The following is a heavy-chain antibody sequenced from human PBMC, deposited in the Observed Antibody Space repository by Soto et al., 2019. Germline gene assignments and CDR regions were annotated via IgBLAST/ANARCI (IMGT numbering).Heavy chain of an antibody. CDR1: GFTFSSYA. D-gene: IGHD6-13*01. CDR3: AREHLRSYSSSWYRRGL. J-gene: IGHJ4*02. V-gene: IGHV3-30-3*01. Sequence: GGSLRLSCAASGFTFSSYAMHWVRQAPGKGLEWVAVISYDGSNKYYADSVKGRFTISRDNSKNTLYLQMNSLRAEDTAVYYCAREHLRSYSSSWYRRGLWGQGTLVTVSS. CDR2: ISYDGSNK.